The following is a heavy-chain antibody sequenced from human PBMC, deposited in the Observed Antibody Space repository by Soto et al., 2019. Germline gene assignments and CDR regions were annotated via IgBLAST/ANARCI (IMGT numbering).Heavy chain of an antibody. CDR3: ARDHIVVVVAAPHYGMDV. CDR2: INHSGST. D-gene: IGHD2-15*01. CDR1: GGSFSGYY. V-gene: IGHV4-34*01. J-gene: IGHJ6*02. Sequence: QVQLQQWGAGLLKPSETLSLTCAVYGGSFSGYYWSWIRQPPGKGLKGMGEINHSGSTNYDPSLKSRVTISVDTSKNQFSLKLSSVTAADTAVYYCARDHIVVVVAAPHYGMDVWGQGTTVTVSS.